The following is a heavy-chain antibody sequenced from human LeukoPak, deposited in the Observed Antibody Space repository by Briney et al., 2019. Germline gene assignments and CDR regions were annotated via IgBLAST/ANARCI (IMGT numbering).Heavy chain of an antibody. CDR3: ARGYYDSSGYLLFDY. V-gene: IGHV4-59*01. J-gene: IGHJ4*02. CDR2: IYYSGST. CDR1: GGSISSYF. D-gene: IGHD3-22*01. Sequence: SETLSLTCTVSGGSISSYFWSWIRQPPGKGLEWIGYIYYSGSTNYNPSLKSRVTISADTSKKQFSLKLSSVTAADTAVYYCARGYYDSSGYLLFDYWGQGTLVTVSS.